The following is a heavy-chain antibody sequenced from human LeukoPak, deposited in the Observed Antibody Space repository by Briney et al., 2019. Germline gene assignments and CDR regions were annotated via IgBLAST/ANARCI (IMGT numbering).Heavy chain of an antibody. CDR3: AKDAQRGFDYSNSLEY. CDR1: GFTLSHYG. J-gene: IGHJ4*02. CDR2: IWSDATEK. D-gene: IGHD4-11*01. V-gene: IGHV3-33*06. Sequence: GGSLRLSCAASGFTLSHYGMHWARPAPGKGVEWVAVIWSDATEKYYSDAVKGRFTISRDNSRNTLYLQMNSLRGEDTAVYYCAKDAQRGFDYSNSLEYWGQGTLVTVSS.